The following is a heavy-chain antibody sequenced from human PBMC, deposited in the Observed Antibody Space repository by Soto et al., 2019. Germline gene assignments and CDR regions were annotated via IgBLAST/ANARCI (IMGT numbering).Heavy chain of an antibody. V-gene: IGHV1-2*06. CDR3: ARISLRDYYYGMDV. CDR1: GYTFTAYF. Sequence: ASVKVSCKASGYTFTAYFIHWVRQAPGRGLEWVGRINPNNGGTDYAQKFQGGVTMTRDASISTAYMELSRLRSDDTAVYCCARISLRDYYYGMDVWGQGTTVTVSS. CDR2: INPNNGGT. J-gene: IGHJ6*02.